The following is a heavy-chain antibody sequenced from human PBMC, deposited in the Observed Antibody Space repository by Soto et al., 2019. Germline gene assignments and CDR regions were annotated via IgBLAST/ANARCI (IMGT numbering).Heavy chain of an antibody. CDR1: GDSIDIGVHH. J-gene: IGHJ4*02. CDR3: ARGIDGYRFV. V-gene: IGHV4-31*03. D-gene: IGHD5-18*01. Sequence: QVQLQESGPGLVQPSQTLSLTCTVSGDSIDIGVHHWTWLRQLPEKGLEYIGYFYHRRTSFYNPSRKRRATISIDTAKSQFSLTLKSVTAADTAVYYGARGIDGYRFVWGQGTLVIVSS. CDR2: FYHRRTS.